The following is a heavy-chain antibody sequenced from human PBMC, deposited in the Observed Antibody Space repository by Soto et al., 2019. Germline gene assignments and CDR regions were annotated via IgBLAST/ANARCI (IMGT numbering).Heavy chain of an antibody. CDR2: ISSSSSYI. D-gene: IGHD2-15*01. J-gene: IGHJ3*02. V-gene: IGHV3-21*01. CDR1: GFTFSSYS. Sequence: EVQLVESGGGLVKPGGSLRLSCAASGFTFSSYSMNWVRQAPGKGLEWVSSISSSSSYIYYADSVKGRFTISRDNAKNSLYLPMNSLRAEDTAVYYCASLVVVAATNGSDAFDIWGQGTMVTVSS. CDR3: ASLVVVAATNGSDAFDI.